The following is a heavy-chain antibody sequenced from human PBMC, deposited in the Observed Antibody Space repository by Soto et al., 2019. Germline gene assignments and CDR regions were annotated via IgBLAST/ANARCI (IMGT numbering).Heavy chain of an antibody. CDR1: GFTFSDYA. Sequence: EVQLLESGGGLVQPGSSLRLSCVASGFTFSDYAMSWVRQTPGKGLEWVSAISNVGDTTSYADFVKGRFIISRDNSGNTLYLQMNSLRGDDTAVYYCAKNDCYDTTCQVIDFWGQGTLVPVSS. J-gene: IGHJ4*02. CDR3: AKNDCYDTTCQVIDF. CDR2: ISNVGDTT. V-gene: IGHV3-23*01. D-gene: IGHD3-3*01.